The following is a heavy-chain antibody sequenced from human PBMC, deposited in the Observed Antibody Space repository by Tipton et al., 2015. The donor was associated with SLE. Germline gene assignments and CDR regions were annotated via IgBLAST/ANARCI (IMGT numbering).Heavy chain of an antibody. CDR3: AREGCSGGSCYHNWFDP. Sequence: SLRLSCAASGFTFSNAWMSWVRQAPGKGLEWVANINQDGSEKYYVDSVKGRFTISRDSAKNSLYLQMNSLRAEDTGVYYCAREGCSGGSCYHNWFDPWGQGTLVTVSS. D-gene: IGHD2-15*01. CDR2: INQDGSEK. CDR1: GFTFSNAW. V-gene: IGHV3-7*01. J-gene: IGHJ5*02.